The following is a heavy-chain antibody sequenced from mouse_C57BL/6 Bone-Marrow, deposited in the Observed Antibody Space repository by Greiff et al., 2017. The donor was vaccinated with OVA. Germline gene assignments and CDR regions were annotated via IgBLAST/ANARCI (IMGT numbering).Heavy chain of an antibody. V-gene: IGHV1-81*01. CDR2: IYPRSGNT. CDR1: GYTFTSYG. D-gene: IGHD4-1*01. CDR3: ARDPGTKGDY. Sequence: VQLQQSGAELARPGASVKLSCKASGYTFTSYGISWVKQRTGQGLEWIGEIYPRSGNTYYNEKFKGKDTLTADKSDSTAYMELRSLTSKDSAVYFCARDPGTKGDYWGQGTTLTVSS. J-gene: IGHJ2*01.